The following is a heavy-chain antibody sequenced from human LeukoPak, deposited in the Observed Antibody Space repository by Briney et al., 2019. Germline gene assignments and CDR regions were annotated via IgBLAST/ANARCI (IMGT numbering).Heavy chain of an antibody. Sequence: PETLSLTCTVSGGSISSSSYYWGWVRQPPGKGLEWIGSSYYSGSTYYNPSLKSRVTISVDTSKNQFSLKLSSVTGADTAVYYCARGYYYFDYWGQGTLVTVSS. D-gene: IGHD3-22*01. V-gene: IGHV4-39*01. CDR3: ARGYYYFDY. CDR1: GGSISSSSYY. CDR2: SYYSGST. J-gene: IGHJ4*02.